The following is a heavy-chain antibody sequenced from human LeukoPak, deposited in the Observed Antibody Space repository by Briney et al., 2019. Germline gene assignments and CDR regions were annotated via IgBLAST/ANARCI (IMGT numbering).Heavy chain of an antibody. CDR3: AKYGNSGWVIDN. CDR1: GGSIGSNY. V-gene: IGHV4-59*08. Sequence: PSETLSLTCTVSGGSIGSNYWTWIRQPPGKGLEYIGYIYYTGATNYNPSLKSRVTISVDTSKNRFSLKMTSVTAADTAVYFCAKYGNSGWVIDNWGQGTLVTVSS. J-gene: IGHJ4*02. CDR2: IYYTGAT. D-gene: IGHD6-19*01.